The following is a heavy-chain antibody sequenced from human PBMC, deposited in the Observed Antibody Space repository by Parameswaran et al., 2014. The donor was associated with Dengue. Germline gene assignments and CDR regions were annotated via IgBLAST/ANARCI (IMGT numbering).Heavy chain of an antibody. CDR3: ARVGGLWFGELIGEPSIDY. CDR2: ISTYNGNT. D-gene: IGHD3-10*01. J-gene: IGHJ4*01. Sequence: SWVRQAPGQGLEWMGWISTYNGNTNYPRSLQGRVTLTTDTSTSTAYMEVRSLRSDDTAVYYCARVGGLWFGELIGEPSIDYWGHGTLVTVSS. V-gene: IGHV1-18*01.